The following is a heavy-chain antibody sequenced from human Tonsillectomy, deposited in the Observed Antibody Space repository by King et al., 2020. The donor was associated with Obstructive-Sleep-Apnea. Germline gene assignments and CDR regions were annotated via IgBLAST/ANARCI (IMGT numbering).Heavy chain of an antibody. Sequence: VQLQESGPGLVKPSQTLSLTCSVSGYSIRNGGCFWSWVRQHPGKGLEWSGYIDLNGTTYYSPSLKSRIDISVDTSENQFAVNLRSVTAADTAVYYCAGVVLSYDLLTGYYGGAFDYWGQGTRVAVSS. V-gene: IGHV4-31*03. D-gene: IGHD3-9*01. CDR2: IDLNGTT. CDR1: GYSIRNGGCF. CDR3: AGVVLSYDLLTGYYGGAFDY. J-gene: IGHJ4*02.